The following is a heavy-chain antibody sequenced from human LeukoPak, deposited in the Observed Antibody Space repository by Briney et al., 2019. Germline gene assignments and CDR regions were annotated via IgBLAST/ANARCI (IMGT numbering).Heavy chain of an antibody. CDR3: AKPQLHSSGWYVFDY. Sequence: GGSLRLSCAASGFTFSSYGMHWVRQAPGKGLEWVAVISYDGSNKYYADSVKGRFTISRDNSKNTLYPQMNSLRAEDTAVYYCAKPQLHSSGWYVFDYWGQGTLVTVSS. CDR1: GFTFSSYG. V-gene: IGHV3-30*18. J-gene: IGHJ4*02. CDR2: ISYDGSNK. D-gene: IGHD6-19*01.